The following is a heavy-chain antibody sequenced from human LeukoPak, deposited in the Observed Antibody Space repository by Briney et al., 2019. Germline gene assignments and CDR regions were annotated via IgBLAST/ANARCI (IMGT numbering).Heavy chain of an antibody. Sequence: GGSLRLSCAASGFTFSSYGMHWVRQAPGKGLDWVAFIRYDGHNKYYADSVKGRFTISRDNSKNTLYLQMNSLRAEDTAVYYCAKSRGYYGSGSYYYYMDVWGKGTTVTVSS. CDR1: GFTFSSYG. CDR3: AKSRGYYGSGSYYYYMDV. CDR2: IRYDGHNK. D-gene: IGHD3-10*01. V-gene: IGHV3-30*02. J-gene: IGHJ6*03.